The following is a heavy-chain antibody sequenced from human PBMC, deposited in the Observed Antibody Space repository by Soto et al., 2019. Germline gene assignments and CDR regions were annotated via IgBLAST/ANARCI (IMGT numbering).Heavy chain of an antibody. CDR3: AKSQEIGTHFFDS. Sequence: LRLSCEASGFTFSGFDMHWVRQPTGKGLEWVSSIGTAGDTYYAVSVKGRFTISRDSAKNSLSLQMNSLRAGDMAVYFCAKSQEIGTHFFDSWGQGTQVTVSS. V-gene: IGHV3-13*01. CDR1: GFTFSGFD. D-gene: IGHD6-13*01. CDR2: IGTAGDT. J-gene: IGHJ4*02.